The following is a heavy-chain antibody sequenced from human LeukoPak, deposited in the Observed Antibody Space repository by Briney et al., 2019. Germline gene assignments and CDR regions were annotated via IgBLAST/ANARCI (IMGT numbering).Heavy chain of an antibody. J-gene: IGHJ4*02. CDR1: GFTFSSYS. Sequence: PGGSLRLSCAASGFTFSSYSMNWVRQAPGKGLEWVSYISSSSSTIYCADSVKGRFTVSRDNAKNSLYLQMNSLRAEDTAVYYCARETSGSYYPVDYWGQGTLVTVSS. V-gene: IGHV3-48*01. CDR3: ARETSGSYYPVDY. D-gene: IGHD1-26*01. CDR2: ISSSSSTI.